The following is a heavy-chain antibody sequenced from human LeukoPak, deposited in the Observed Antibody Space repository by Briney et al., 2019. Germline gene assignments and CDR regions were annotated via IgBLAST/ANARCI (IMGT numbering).Heavy chain of an antibody. J-gene: IGHJ3*02. Sequence: SETLSLTCTVSGGSIRSSYYYWGWIRQPPGKGLEWIGSIYDSGSTYYNPSLKSRVTISVDTSKNQFSLKLSSVTAADTAVYYCAREPDYDSSGSDAFDIWGQGTMVTVSS. CDR1: GGSIRSSYYY. CDR2: IYDSGST. V-gene: IGHV4-39*07. CDR3: AREPDYDSSGSDAFDI. D-gene: IGHD3-22*01.